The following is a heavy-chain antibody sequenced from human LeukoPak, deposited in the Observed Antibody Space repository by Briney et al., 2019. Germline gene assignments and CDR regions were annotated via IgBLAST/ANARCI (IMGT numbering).Heavy chain of an antibody. CDR2: ISYDGSNK. V-gene: IGHV3-30-3*01. J-gene: IGHJ6*02. CDR1: GFTFSSYA. CDR3: ARDCLIAALGYYSGMDV. D-gene: IGHD6-13*01. Sequence: GGSLRLSCAASGFTFSSYAMHWVRQAPGKGLEWVAVISYDGSNKYYADSVKGQFTISRDNSKNTLYLQMNSLRAEDTAVYYCARDCLIAALGYYSGMDVWGQGTTVTVSS.